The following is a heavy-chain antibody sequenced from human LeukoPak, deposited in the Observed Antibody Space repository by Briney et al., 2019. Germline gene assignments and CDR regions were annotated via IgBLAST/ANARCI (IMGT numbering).Heavy chain of an antibody. V-gene: IGHV3-53*01. CDR1: GFTVSSNY. CDR3: ARGPHYFDS. CDR2: IYSGGST. Sequence: GGSLRLSCAASGFTVSSNYMTWVRQAPGKGLEWVSVIYSGGSTYYADSVKGRFTISRDNSKNTLYPQMDSLRVEDTAVYYCARGPHYFDSWGQGTLVTVSS. J-gene: IGHJ4*02.